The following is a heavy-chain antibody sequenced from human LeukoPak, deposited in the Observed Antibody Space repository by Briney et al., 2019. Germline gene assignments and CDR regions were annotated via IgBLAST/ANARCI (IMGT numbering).Heavy chain of an antibody. CDR2: IYYSGST. Sequence: PSETLSLTCTVSGGSISSYYWSWIRQPPGKGLEWTGYIYYSGSTNYNPSLKSRVTISVDTSKNQFSLKLSSVTAADTAVYYCARGGYLYYYGMDVWGQGTTVTVSS. CDR1: GGSISSYY. CDR3: ARGGYLYYYGMDV. J-gene: IGHJ6*02. V-gene: IGHV4-59*01. D-gene: IGHD6-25*01.